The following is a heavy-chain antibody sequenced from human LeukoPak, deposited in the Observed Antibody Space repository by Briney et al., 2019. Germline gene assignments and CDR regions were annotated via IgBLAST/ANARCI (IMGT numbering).Heavy chain of an antibody. J-gene: IGHJ5*02. V-gene: IGHV1-8*01. D-gene: IGHD3-3*01. CDR3: ARALFGVATPFDP. CDR1: GYTLTSYD. Sequence: ASVKVSCKASGYTLTSYDINWVRQATGQGLEWMGWMNPNSGNTGYAQKFQGRVTMTRNTSISTAYMELSSLRSEDTAVYYCARALFGVATPFDPWGQGTLVTVSS. CDR2: MNPNSGNT.